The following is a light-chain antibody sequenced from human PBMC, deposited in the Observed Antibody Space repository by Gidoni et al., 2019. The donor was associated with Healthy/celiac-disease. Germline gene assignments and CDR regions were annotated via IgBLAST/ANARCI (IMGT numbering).Light chain of an antibody. CDR2: KDS. Sequence: SYELTQPPSVSVSPGQTARITCSGDALPKQYAYWYQQKPGQAPVLVIYKDSERPSGIPERFSGSSSGTTVTLTISGVQAEDEADYYCQSADSIYWVFGGGTKLTV. J-gene: IGLJ3*02. CDR1: ALPKQY. V-gene: IGLV3-25*03. CDR3: QSADSIYWV.